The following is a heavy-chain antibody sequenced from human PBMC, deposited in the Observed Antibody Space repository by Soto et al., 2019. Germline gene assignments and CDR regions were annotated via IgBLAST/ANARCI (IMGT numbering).Heavy chain of an antibody. CDR3: ARFNWYFDL. J-gene: IGHJ2*01. Sequence: QVQLQESGPGLVKPSETLSLTCTVSGGSISSYYWSWIRQPPGKGLEWIGYIYYSGSTNYNPSLKXRXTXXVAPSQTQFSLTLRSVTAADKALYYGARFNWYFDLWGRGTLVTVSS. CDR2: IYYSGST. CDR1: GGSISSYY. V-gene: IGHV4-59*08.